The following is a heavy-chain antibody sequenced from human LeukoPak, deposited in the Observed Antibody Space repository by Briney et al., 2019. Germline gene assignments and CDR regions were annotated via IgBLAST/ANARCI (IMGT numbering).Heavy chain of an antibody. J-gene: IGHJ5*02. D-gene: IGHD3-10*01. Sequence: ASVKVSCKASGYTFTSYGISWVRQAPGQGLEWMGWISAYNGNTNYAQKLQGRVTMTTDTSTSTAYMELRSLRSDDTAVYYCAGVNTMVRGVINWFDPWGQGTLVTVSS. CDR1: GYTFTSYG. V-gene: IGHV1-18*01. CDR3: AGVNTMVRGVINWFDP. CDR2: ISAYNGNT.